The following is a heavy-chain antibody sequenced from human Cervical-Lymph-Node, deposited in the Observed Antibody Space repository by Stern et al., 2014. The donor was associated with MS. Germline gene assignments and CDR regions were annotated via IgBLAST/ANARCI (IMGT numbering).Heavy chain of an antibody. V-gene: IGHV3-9*01. CDR3: AKDYGSGSSFFDY. Sequence: EVQLEESGGGLVQPGTSLRLSCAASGFTFDDHAMYWVRQAPGKGLEWVSGIGWNSGGITYSDSVRGRFTISRDNAKNSLYLQMNSLRPEDTALYYCAKDYGSGSSFFDYGGQGALVTGSS. D-gene: IGHD3-10*01. CDR1: GFTFDDHA. J-gene: IGHJ4*02. CDR2: IGWNSGGI.